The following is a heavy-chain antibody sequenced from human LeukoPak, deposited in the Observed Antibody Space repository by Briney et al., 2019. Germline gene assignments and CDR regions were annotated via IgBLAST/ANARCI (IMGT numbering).Heavy chain of an antibody. J-gene: IGHJ4*02. V-gene: IGHV1-69*05. CDR2: IIPIFGTA. Sequence: LVKVSCKASGGTFSSYAISWVRQAPGQGLEWMGGIIPIFGTANYAQKFQGRVTITTDESTSTAYMELSSLRSEDTAVYYCAREVGDSSGYYYHYFDYWGQGTLVTVSS. CDR1: GGTFSSYA. D-gene: IGHD3-22*01. CDR3: AREVGDSSGYYYHYFDY.